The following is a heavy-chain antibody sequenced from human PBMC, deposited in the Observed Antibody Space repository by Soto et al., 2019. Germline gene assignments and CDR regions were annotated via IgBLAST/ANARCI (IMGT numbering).Heavy chain of an antibody. D-gene: IGHD3-22*01. Sequence: GGSLRLSCAASGFTFSSYAMHWVRQAPGKGLEWVAVISYDGSNKYYADSVKGRFTISRDNSKNTLYLQMNSLRAEDTAVYYCARDKNEDYYDSSGYFSFGFDYWGQGTLVTVSS. CDR3: ARDKNEDYYDSSGYFSFGFDY. V-gene: IGHV3-30-3*01. J-gene: IGHJ4*02. CDR2: ISYDGSNK. CDR1: GFTFSSYA.